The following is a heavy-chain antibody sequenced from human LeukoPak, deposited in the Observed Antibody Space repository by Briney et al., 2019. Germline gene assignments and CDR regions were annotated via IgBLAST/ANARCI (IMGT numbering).Heavy chain of an antibody. V-gene: IGHV3-30*02. Sequence: GGSLRLSCAASGFTFSSYGMHWVRQAPGKGLGWVAFIRYDGSNKYYADSVKGRFTISRDNSKNTLYLQMNSLRAEDTAVYYCAKGPHYYGSGSFVDYRGQGTLVTVSS. D-gene: IGHD3-10*01. CDR3: AKGPHYYGSGSFVDY. J-gene: IGHJ4*02. CDR2: IRYDGSNK. CDR1: GFTFSSYG.